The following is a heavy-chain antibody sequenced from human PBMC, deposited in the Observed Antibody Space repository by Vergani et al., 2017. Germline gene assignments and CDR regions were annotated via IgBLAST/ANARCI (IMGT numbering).Heavy chain of an antibody. CDR2: IWYDGSNK. Sequence: QVQLVESGGGVVQPGRSLRLSCAASGFTFSSYGMHWVRQAPGKGLEWVAVIWYDGSNKYYADSVKGRFTISRDNSKNTLYLQMNSLRAEDTAVYYCANRKLAVAGTGFDYWGQGTLVTVSS. J-gene: IGHJ4*02. CDR1: GFTFSSYG. D-gene: IGHD6-19*01. V-gene: IGHV3-33*06. CDR3: ANRKLAVAGTGFDY.